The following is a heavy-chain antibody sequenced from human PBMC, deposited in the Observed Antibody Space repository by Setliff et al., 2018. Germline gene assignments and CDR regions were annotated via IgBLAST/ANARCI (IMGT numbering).Heavy chain of an antibody. D-gene: IGHD3-22*01. CDR1: GDTFSSSA. CDR2: IIPIFGTA. V-gene: IGHV1-69*13. Sequence: SVKVSCKASGDTFSSSAISWVRQAPGQGLEWMGGIIPIFGTANYAQKFQGRVTITADESTSTAYMELSSLRSGDTAVYYCARDGDNYYDSSGYYLNHAFDIWGQGTMVTVSS. CDR3: ARDGDNYYDSSGYYLNHAFDI. J-gene: IGHJ3*02.